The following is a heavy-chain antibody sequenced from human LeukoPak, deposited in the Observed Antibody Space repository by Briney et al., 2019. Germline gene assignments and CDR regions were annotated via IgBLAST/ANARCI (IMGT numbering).Heavy chain of an antibody. Sequence: GGSLRFSCAGSGFDFDDYAMSWVRQAPGKGLEWVSGIGGSGLRTYYADSVRGRFTISRDNSRNTVTLELSSLRVEDTALYYCAKDRFGHTDQRPLAVDSWGQGTLVIVSS. J-gene: IGHJ4*02. CDR2: IGGSGLRT. CDR1: GFDFDDYA. CDR3: AKDRFGHTDQRPLAVDS. V-gene: IGHV3-23*01. D-gene: IGHD3-16*01.